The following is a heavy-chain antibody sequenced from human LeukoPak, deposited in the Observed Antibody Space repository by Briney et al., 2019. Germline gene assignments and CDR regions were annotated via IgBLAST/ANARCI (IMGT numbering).Heavy chain of an antibody. J-gene: IGHJ6*03. CDR1: GYSFTGYY. Sequence: WASVRVSCKASGYSFTGYYMHWMRQAPGQGLEWMGWITPNSGGTNYAQKFQGRVTMTRDTSISTVYVELSSLRADDTAVFYCAGGQGPGYMDVWGKGTTVTVSS. V-gene: IGHV1-2*02. CDR3: AGGQGPGYMDV. CDR2: ITPNSGGT. D-gene: IGHD3-16*01.